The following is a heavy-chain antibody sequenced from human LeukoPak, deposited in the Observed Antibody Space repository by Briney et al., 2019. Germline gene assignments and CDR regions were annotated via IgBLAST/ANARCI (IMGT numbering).Heavy chain of an antibody. D-gene: IGHD2-2*01. CDR1: GFTFSSHG. Sequence: QPGGSLRLSCAASGFTFSSHGMHWVRQGPGKGLEWVAVIWYDGTNKYYADSVKGRFTISRDNSKNTLYLQMSSLRAEDTAVYYCARDEVNQGIVVVPTTVPDYWGQGTLVTVSS. CDR3: ARDEVNQGIVVVPTTVPDY. J-gene: IGHJ4*02. CDR2: IWYDGTNK. V-gene: IGHV3-33*01.